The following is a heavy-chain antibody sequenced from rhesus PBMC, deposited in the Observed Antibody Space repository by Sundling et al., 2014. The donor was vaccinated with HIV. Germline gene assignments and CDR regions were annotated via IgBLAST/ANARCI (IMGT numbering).Heavy chain of an antibody. CDR1: GGSISGGYG. Sequence: QVQLQESGPGLLKPSETLSLTCAVSGGSISGGYGWGWIRQPPGKGLEWIGHIFGGIGSTYYNPSLKSRVTISTDTSKNQFSLKLNSMTAADTAVYYCARQVMAAAGKSDNYYGLDSWGQGVVVTVSS. CDR2: IFGGIGST. V-gene: IGHV4-76*01. CDR3: ARQVMAAAGKSDNYYGLDS. J-gene: IGHJ6*01. D-gene: IGHD6-31*01.